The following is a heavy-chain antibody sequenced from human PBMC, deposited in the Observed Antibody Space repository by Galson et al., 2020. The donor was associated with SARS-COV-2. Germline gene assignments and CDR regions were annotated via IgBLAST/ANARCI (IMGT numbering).Heavy chain of an antibody. CDR2: IYWNGDE. CDR1: GFSLSSSGVS. V-gene: IGHV2-5*01. CDR3: AHGEYYYDGSGYYWDDAIDV. D-gene: IGHD3-22*01. J-gene: IGHJ3*01. Sequence: SGPPLVKPTQTLTLTCTFSGFSLSSSGVSVGWIRQPPGKALEWPAVIYWNGDERYSPSLKSRLTITKDTSKNQVVLTMTNVDPVDTATYYWAHGEYYYDGSGYYWDDAIDVWGQGTMVTVSS.